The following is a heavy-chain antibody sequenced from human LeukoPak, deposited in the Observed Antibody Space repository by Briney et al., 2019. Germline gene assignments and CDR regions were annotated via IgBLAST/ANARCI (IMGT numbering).Heavy chain of an antibody. Sequence: SETLSLTCAVYGGSFSGYYWSWIRQPPGKGLEWIGEINHSGSTNYNPSLKSRVTTSVDTSKNQFSLKLSSVTAADTAVYYCARAGVSGYDQWGQGTLVTVSS. CDR3: ARAGVSGYDQ. CDR2: INHSGST. V-gene: IGHV4-34*01. J-gene: IGHJ4*02. CDR1: GGSFSGYY. D-gene: IGHD5-12*01.